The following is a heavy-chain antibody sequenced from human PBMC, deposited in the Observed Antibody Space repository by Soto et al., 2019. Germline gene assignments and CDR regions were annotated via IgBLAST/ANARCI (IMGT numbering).Heavy chain of an antibody. Sequence: QVQLQESGPGLVKPSGTLSLTCAVSGGSISSTNWWNWVRQPPGKGLEWIGEIDHSGSTNYKPSRKSRVTMSVDKPKNQFSLKLSSVTAADTDVYYCVRDSGNGWKDYWGQGTLVTVSS. CDR1: GGSISSTNW. CDR3: VRDSGNGWKDY. CDR2: IDHSGST. V-gene: IGHV4-4*02. D-gene: IGHD6-19*01. J-gene: IGHJ4*02.